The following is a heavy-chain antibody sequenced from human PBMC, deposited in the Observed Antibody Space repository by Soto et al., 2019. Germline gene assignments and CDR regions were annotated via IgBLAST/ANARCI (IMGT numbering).Heavy chain of an antibody. Sequence: SETLSLTCTVSGGSISSGGYYRTWIRQHPGKGLEWIGYNYYSGITYYNPSLKSRVTISLDTSKNQFSLKLSSVTAADTAVYYCARGSSIEGLYYGMKVWGQGTTVTVSS. D-gene: IGHD6-6*01. V-gene: IGHV4-31*03. CDR1: GGSISSGGYY. CDR2: NYYSGIT. CDR3: ARGSSIEGLYYGMKV. J-gene: IGHJ6*02.